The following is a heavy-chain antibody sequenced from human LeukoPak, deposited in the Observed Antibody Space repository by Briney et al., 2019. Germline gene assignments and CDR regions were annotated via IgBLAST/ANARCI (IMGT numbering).Heavy chain of an antibody. V-gene: IGHV5-51*01. D-gene: IGHD3-10*01. Sequence: GESLKISCKGSGYSFTSYWIGWVRQMPGKGLEWMGIIYPGDSDTRYSPSFQGQVTISADKSISTAYLQWSSLKASDTAMYYCARIIHSGGSLDAFDIWGQGTMVTVSS. CDR1: GYSFTSYW. CDR2: IYPGDSDT. CDR3: ARIIHSGGSLDAFDI. J-gene: IGHJ3*02.